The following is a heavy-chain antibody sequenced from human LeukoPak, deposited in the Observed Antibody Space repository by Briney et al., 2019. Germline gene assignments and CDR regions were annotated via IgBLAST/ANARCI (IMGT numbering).Heavy chain of an antibody. D-gene: IGHD4-17*01. J-gene: IGHJ3*02. Sequence: SETLSLTCTVSGGSISSSSYYWGWIRQPPGKGLEWIGSIYYSGSTYYNPSLKSRVTISVDTSKNQFSLKLSSVTAADTAVYYCARGLRGVGYAFDIWGQGTMVTVSS. CDR2: IYYSGST. V-gene: IGHV4-39*07. CDR1: GGSISSSSYY. CDR3: ARGLRGVGYAFDI.